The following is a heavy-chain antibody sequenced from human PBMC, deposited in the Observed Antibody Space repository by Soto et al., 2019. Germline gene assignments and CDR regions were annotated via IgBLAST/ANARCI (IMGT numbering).Heavy chain of an antibody. CDR1: GYTFTSYD. CDR3: ARGRSGSYFVYCYGIDV. D-gene: IGHD1-26*01. V-gene: IGHV1-8*01. J-gene: IGHJ6*02. CDR2: MNPNSGNT. Sequence: ASVKVSCKASGYTFTSYDINWVRQATGQGLEWMGWMNPNSGNTGYAQKFQGRVTMTRNTSISTAYMELSSLRSEDTAVYYCARGRSGSYFVYCYGIDVWGQGTTVTVYS.